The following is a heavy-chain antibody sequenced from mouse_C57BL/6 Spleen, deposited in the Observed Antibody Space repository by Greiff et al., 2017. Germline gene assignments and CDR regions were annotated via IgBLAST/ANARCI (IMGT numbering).Heavy chain of an antibody. Sequence: QVQLKQPGAELVKPGASVKLSCKASGYTFTSYWMQWVKQRPGQGLEWIGEIDPSDSYTNYNQKFKGKATLTVATSSSTAYMQLSSLTSEDSAVYYCARTTAQATGAMDYWGQGTSVTVSS. V-gene: IGHV1-50*01. CDR3: ARTTAQATGAMDY. D-gene: IGHD3-2*02. J-gene: IGHJ4*01. CDR1: GYTFTSYW. CDR2: IDPSDSYT.